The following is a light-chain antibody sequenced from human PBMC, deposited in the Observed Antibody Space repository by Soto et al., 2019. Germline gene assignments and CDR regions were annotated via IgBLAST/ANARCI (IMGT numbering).Light chain of an antibody. CDR2: DAS. J-gene: IGKJ5*01. Sequence: EIVLTQSPATLSLSPGERATLSCRASQSVSSYLGWYQQKPGQAPRLLIYDASNRATGIPARFSGSGSGTDFTLTISSLEPEDFAVYYCQQRYSWPPIPFGQGTRLEIK. CDR1: QSVSSY. CDR3: QQRYSWPPIP. V-gene: IGKV3-11*01.